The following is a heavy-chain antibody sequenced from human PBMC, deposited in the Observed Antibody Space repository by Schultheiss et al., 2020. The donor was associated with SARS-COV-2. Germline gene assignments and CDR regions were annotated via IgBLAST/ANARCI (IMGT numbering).Heavy chain of an antibody. Sequence: ASVKVSCKASGYTFTGYYMHWVRQAPGQGLEWMGWINPNSGGTNYAQKFQGRVTITADKSTSTAYMELSSLRSEDTAVYYCARDREITMVRRSIIEGDYWGQGTLVTVSS. V-gene: IGHV1-2*02. CDR1: GYTFTGYY. CDR2: INPNSGGT. J-gene: IGHJ4*02. D-gene: IGHD3-10*01. CDR3: ARDREITMVRRSIIEGDY.